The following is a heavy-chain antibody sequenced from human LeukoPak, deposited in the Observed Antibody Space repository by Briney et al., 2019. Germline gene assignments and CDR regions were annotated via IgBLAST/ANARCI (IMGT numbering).Heavy chain of an antibody. CDR2: IGPRNSAA. V-gene: IGHV1-2*02. CDR3: AREGSDQLSKDFDY. Sequence: ASMKVSCKSSGFTFTGHYIHWVRQAPGQGLEWMGYIGPRNSAASYAEKFQGRVTMTRDTSLSTAYTELSRLTSDDTAVYYCAREGSDQLSKDFDYWGQGTLVTVSS. D-gene: IGHD2-2*01. J-gene: IGHJ4*02. CDR1: GFTFTGHY.